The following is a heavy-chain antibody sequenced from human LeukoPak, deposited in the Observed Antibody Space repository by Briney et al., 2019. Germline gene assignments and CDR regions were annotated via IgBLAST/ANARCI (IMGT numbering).Heavy chain of an antibody. V-gene: IGHV4-39*01. CDR3: ARRKRGYCSSTSCVNYYYYYMDV. D-gene: IGHD2-2*01. Sequence: SETLSLTCTVSGVSISSSNSYWGWIRQPPGKGLEWIGSIYYSGNTYYNASLKSQVSISIDTSKNQFSLKLSSVTAADTAVYYCARRKRGYCSSTSCVNYYYYYMDVWGKGTTVTISS. CDR1: GVSISSSNSY. J-gene: IGHJ6*03. CDR2: IYYSGNT.